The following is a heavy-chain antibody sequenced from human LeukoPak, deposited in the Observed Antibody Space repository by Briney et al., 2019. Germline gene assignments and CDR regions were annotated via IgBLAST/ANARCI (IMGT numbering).Heavy chain of an antibody. CDR2: IYHSGST. Sequence: SGTLSLTCAVSGGSISSSNWWSWVRQPPGKGLEWIGEIYHSGSTNYNPSLKSRVTISVDKSKNQFSLKLSSVTAADTAVYYCARIGGYCSSTSCLQFDPWGQGTLVTVSS. CDR3: ARIGGYCSSTSCLQFDP. J-gene: IGHJ5*02. V-gene: IGHV4-4*02. D-gene: IGHD2-2*01. CDR1: GGSISSSNW.